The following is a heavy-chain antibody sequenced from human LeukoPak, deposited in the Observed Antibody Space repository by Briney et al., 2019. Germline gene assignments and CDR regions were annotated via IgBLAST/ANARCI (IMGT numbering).Heavy chain of an antibody. V-gene: IGHV4-39*07. J-gene: IGHJ4*02. CDR2: IYYIGDT. D-gene: IGHD3-16*02. CDR3: ARVQPMFIGRPHFDS. CDR1: GASISTSRDY. Sequence: SETLSLTCTVSGASISTSRDYWGWIRQPPGKGLEWIGSIYYIGDTYYNPSLKSRVTMSLDMSKNQFSLKLNSVTAADTAVYYCARVQPMFIGRPHFDSWGQGTLVTVSS.